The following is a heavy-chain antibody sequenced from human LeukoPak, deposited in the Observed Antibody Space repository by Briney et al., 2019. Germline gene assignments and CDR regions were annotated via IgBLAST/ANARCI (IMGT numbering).Heavy chain of an antibody. CDR1: GGSFSGYY. CDR2: INHSGST. V-gene: IGHV4-34*01. D-gene: IGHD2-2*01. CDR3: ASVRKGYCSSTSCCAKGYYYYYMDV. Sequence: PSETLSLTCDVYGGSFSGYYWSWIRQPPEKGLEWIGKINHSGSTNYNPSLTSRVTISVDTSKNQFSLKLSSVTAADTAVHYCASVRKGYCSSTSCCAKGYYYYYMDVWGKGTTVTISS. J-gene: IGHJ6*03.